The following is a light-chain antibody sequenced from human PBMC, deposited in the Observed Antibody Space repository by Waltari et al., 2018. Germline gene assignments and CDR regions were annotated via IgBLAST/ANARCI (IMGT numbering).Light chain of an antibody. CDR3: ASWDDSLSVVV. J-gene: IGLJ2*01. CDR1: SPTLGSNY. CDR2: NNN. V-gene: IGLV1-47*01. Sequence: QSALTPPPSASGTPGQRVTISCSGTSPTLGSNYVYWYLHLPGTAPKLLIYNNNQWASGVTDRFSGSKSGTSASLAISGLRSEDEADYYCASWDDSLSVVVFGGGTKLTVV.